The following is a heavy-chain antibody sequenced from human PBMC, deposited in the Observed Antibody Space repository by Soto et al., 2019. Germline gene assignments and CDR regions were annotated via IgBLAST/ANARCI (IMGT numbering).Heavy chain of an antibody. J-gene: IGHJ6*03. Sequence: SETLSLTCTVSGGSISSYYWSWIRQPPGKGLEWIGYIYYSGSTNYNTSLKSRVTISVDTSKNQFSRKLSSVTAADTAVYYCARRRRNYYGSGRENYYYYMDVWGKGTTVTVSS. D-gene: IGHD3-10*01. CDR2: IYYSGST. CDR3: ARRRRNYYGSGRENYYYYMDV. CDR1: GGSISSYY. V-gene: IGHV4-59*08.